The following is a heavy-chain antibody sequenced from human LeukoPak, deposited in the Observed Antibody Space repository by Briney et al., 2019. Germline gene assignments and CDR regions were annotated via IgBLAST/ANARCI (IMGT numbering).Heavy chain of an antibody. CDR3: ARAQYYDFWSGYSFDY. Sequence: ASVKVSCKASGYTFTSYDINWVRQATGQGLEWMGWMNPNSGNTGYAQKFQGRVTMTRNTSISTAYMELSSLRSEDTAVYYCARAQYYDFWSGYSFDYWGQGTLVTVSS. D-gene: IGHD3-3*01. CDR1: GYTFTSYD. CDR2: MNPNSGNT. J-gene: IGHJ4*02. V-gene: IGHV1-8*01.